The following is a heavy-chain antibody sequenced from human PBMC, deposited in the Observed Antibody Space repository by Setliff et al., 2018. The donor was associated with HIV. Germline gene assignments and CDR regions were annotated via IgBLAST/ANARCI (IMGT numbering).Heavy chain of an antibody. CDR2: ISWNSGSI. CDR3: ASRASHGAFDM. Sequence: GGSLRLSCAASGFTFDDYAMHWVRQAPGKGLEGVSGISWNSGSIGYADSVKGRFTISRDNAKNSLYLQMNSLRAEDTALYYCASRASHGAFDMWGQGTMVTVSS. CDR1: GFTFDDYA. V-gene: IGHV3-9*01. J-gene: IGHJ3*02.